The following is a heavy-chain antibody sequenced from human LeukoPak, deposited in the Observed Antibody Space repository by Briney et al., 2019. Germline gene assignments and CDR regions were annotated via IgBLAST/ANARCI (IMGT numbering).Heavy chain of an antibody. CDR2: ISSSGST. D-gene: IGHD6-6*01. V-gene: IGHV4-61*09. J-gene: IGHJ6*03. CDR3: ARDSREYSTSSLSLVFYYYMDV. CDR1: GASISSDAHY. Sequence: SQTLSLTCTVSGASISSDAHYWNWIRQPAGKGLEWIGHISSSGSTNYSPSLKSRVTISVDTSENQFSLKLSFVTAADTAVYYCARDSREYSTSSLSLVFYYYMDVWGKGTTVTVSS.